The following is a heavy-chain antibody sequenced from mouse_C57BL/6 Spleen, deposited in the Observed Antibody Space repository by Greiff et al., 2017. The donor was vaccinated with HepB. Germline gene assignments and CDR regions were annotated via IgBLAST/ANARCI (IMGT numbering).Heavy chain of an antibody. J-gene: IGHJ1*03. CDR2: IWSGGST. Sequence: VQLVESGPGLVQPSQSLSITCTASGFSLTSYGVHWVRQSPGKGLEWLGVIWSGGSTDYNAAFISRLSISNDNSKSQVFFKMNSLQADDTAIYYCARNAGRGYFDVWGTGTTVTVSS. D-gene: IGHD3-3*01. CDR3: ARNAGRGYFDV. CDR1: GFSLTSYG. V-gene: IGHV2-2*01.